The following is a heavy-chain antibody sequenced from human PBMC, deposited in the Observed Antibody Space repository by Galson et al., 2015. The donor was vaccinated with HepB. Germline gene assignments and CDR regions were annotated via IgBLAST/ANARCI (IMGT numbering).Heavy chain of an antibody. Sequence: SVKVSCKASGYTFTSYGISWVRQAPGQGLEWMGWISAYNGNTNYAQKLQGRVTMTTDTSTSTAYMELRSLRSDDTAVYYCARDGDLATMVRGVASLGMDVWGQGTTVTVSS. D-gene: IGHD3-10*01. CDR2: ISAYNGNT. CDR3: ARDGDLATMVRGVASLGMDV. J-gene: IGHJ6*02. CDR1: GYTFTSYG. V-gene: IGHV1-18*01.